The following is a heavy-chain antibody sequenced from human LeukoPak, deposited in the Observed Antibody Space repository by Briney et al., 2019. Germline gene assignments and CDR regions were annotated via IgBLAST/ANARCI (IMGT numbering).Heavy chain of an antibody. CDR3: ARLVGYCSSTSCYPPYFDY. Sequence: GASVTVSCKASGYTFTSYAMHWVRQAPGQRLEWMGWINAGNGNTKYSQKFQGGVTITRDTSASTAYMELSSLRSEDTAVYYCARLVGYCSSTSCYPPYFDYWGQGTLVTVSS. D-gene: IGHD2-2*01. CDR1: GYTFTSYA. J-gene: IGHJ4*02. V-gene: IGHV1-3*01. CDR2: INAGNGNT.